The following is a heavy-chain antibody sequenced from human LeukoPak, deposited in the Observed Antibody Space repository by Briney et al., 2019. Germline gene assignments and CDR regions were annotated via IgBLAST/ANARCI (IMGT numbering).Heavy chain of an antibody. Sequence: GGSLRLSCAASGFTFSIAWMNWVRQAPGKGLEWVSAISGSGGSTYYADSVKGRFTISRDNSKNTLYLQMNSLRAEDTAVYYCAKQYCSGGSCYYYGMDVWGQGTTVTVSS. D-gene: IGHD2-15*01. J-gene: IGHJ6*02. V-gene: IGHV3-23*01. CDR3: AKQYCSGGSCYYYGMDV. CDR1: GFTFSIAW. CDR2: ISGSGGST.